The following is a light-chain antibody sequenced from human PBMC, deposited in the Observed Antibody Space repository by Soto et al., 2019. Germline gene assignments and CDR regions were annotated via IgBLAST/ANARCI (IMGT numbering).Light chain of an antibody. Sequence: DIQMTQSPSFLSASVGDRVTITCRASQGISSYLAWYQQKPGKAPKLLIYAASTLQSGVPSRFSGSRSGTEFTLTISSLQPDDFATYYCQQYNSYSYTFGRGTKVDIK. CDR1: QGISSY. CDR2: AAS. J-gene: IGKJ2*01. CDR3: QQYNSYSYT. V-gene: IGKV1-9*01.